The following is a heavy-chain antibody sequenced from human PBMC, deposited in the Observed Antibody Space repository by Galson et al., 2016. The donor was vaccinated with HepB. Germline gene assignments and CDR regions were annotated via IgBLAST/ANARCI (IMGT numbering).Heavy chain of an antibody. CDR2: IKEDGSEK. Sequence: SLRLSCAASGFPFSTYWMSWVRQAPGKGLEWVANIKEDGSEKYYVDSAKGRFSISRDNAKNSLYLQVNSLRAEDTAVYYCARVVGATNHFNYWGQGTLVTVSS. D-gene: IGHD3-16*01. J-gene: IGHJ4*02. V-gene: IGHV3-7*03. CDR1: GFPFSTYW. CDR3: ARVVGATNHFNY.